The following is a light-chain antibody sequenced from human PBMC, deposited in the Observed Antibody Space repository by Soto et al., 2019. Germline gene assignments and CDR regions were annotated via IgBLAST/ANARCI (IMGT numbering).Light chain of an antibody. CDR1: QDIGSD. Sequence: DIQMTQSPSTLSASVGDRVIITCRASQDIGSDLAWYQQKPGKAPKLLIYAASSLQTGVPSRFSGSGSGTDFTLTISSLEPEDFAVYYCQQRSNWPTFGQGTRLEIK. CDR2: AAS. CDR3: QQRSNWPT. V-gene: IGKV1-17*01. J-gene: IGKJ5*01.